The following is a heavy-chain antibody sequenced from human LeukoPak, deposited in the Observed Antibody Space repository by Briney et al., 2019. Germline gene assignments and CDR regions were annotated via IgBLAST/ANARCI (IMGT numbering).Heavy chain of an antibody. D-gene: IGHD4-23*01. CDR1: GFTVSSNY. J-gene: IGHJ3*02. Sequence: PGGSLRLSCAASGFTVSSNYMSWVRQASEKGLGWVSILYSGGSAYYADSVKGRFTISRDNSKNTLYLQMNSLRVEDTAVYYCARTTVESGRYDAFDIWGQGTLVSVSS. CDR2: LYSGGSA. V-gene: IGHV3-53*01. CDR3: ARTTVESGRYDAFDI.